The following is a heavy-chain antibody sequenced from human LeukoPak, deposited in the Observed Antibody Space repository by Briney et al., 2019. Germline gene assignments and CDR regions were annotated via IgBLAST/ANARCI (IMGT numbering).Heavy chain of an antibody. CDR3: ARDSDSGSSRFDY. V-gene: IGHV4-4*07. CDR2: IYISGSGST. CDR1: GGSISSYY. J-gene: IGHJ4*02. Sequence: SETLSLTCTVSGGSISSYYWSWIRQPAGKGLEWIGRIYISGSGSTNYNPSLKSRVTMSVDTSKNQFSLKLSSVTAADTAVYYCARDSDSGSSRFDYWGQGTLVTVSS. D-gene: IGHD1-26*01.